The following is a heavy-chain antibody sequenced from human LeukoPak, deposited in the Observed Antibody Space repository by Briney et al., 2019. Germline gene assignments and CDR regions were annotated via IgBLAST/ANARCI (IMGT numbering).Heavy chain of an antibody. Sequence: SETLSLTCTVSDGSISSYYWSWIRQPPGKGLEWIGYIYYSGSTNYNPSLKSRVTISVDTSKNQFSLKLSSVTAADTAVYYCARDPWEGDCSGDSCYGYWGQGTLVTVSS. J-gene: IGHJ4*02. D-gene: IGHD2-15*01. CDR1: DGSISSYY. CDR3: ARDPWEGDCSGDSCYGY. V-gene: IGHV4-59*12. CDR2: IYYSGST.